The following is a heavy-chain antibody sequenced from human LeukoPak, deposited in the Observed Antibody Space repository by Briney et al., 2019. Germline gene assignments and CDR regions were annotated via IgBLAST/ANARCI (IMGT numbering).Heavy chain of an antibody. D-gene: IGHD6-19*01. V-gene: IGHV3-15*01. CDR2: IKSKTDGGTT. CDR1: GFTVSSNY. CDR3: TTDFHDKYSSGWYSFDY. Sequence: GGSLRLSCAASGFTVSSNYMSWVRQAPGKGLEWVGRIKSKTDGGTTDYAAPVKGRFTISRDDSKNTLYLQMNSLKTEDTAVYYCTTDFHDKYSSGWYSFDYWGQGTLVTVSS. J-gene: IGHJ4*02.